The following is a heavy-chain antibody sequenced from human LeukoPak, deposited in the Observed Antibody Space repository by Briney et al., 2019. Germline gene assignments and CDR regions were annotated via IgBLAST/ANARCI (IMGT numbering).Heavy chain of an antibody. CDR2: ISSDSGTL. Sequence: GGSLRLSCASSGFTFSACHMNWVRQAPGKGLEWISFISSDSGTLYYADSVKGRFTISRDNAANSLYLQMNNLRDEDTAVYYCARRDPFDYWGQGTMVTVSS. CDR3: ARRDPFDY. V-gene: IGHV3-48*02. CDR1: GFTFSACH. J-gene: IGHJ4*02.